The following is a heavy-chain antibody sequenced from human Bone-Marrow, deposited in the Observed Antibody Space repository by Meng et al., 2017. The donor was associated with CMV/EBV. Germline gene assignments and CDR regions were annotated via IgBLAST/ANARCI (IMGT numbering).Heavy chain of an antibody. D-gene: IGHD3-16*01. J-gene: IGHJ4*02. CDR3: AREGGYYFDY. CDR2: ISSSGSSI. V-gene: IGHV3-11*01. CDR1: GFTFSDYY. Sequence: GESLKISCAASGFTFSDYYMTWIRQAPGKGLEWVSYISSSGSSIYYADSVKGRFTISRDNAKNSLYLQMNSLRAEDTAVYYCAREGGYYFDYWGQGTLVTVSS.